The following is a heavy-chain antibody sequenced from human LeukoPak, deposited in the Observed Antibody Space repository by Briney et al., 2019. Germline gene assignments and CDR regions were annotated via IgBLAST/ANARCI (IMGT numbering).Heavy chain of an antibody. D-gene: IGHD5-18*01. CDR2: IYYSGST. Sequence: SETLSLTCTVSGGSISSYYWSWIRQPPGKGLEWIGYIYYSGSTNYNPSLKSRVTISVDTSKNQFSLKLSSVTAADTAVYHCARRGVPTAMGTREHDAFDIWGHGTMVTVSS. CDR3: ARRGVPTAMGTREHDAFDI. J-gene: IGHJ3*02. CDR1: GGSISSYY. V-gene: IGHV4-59*01.